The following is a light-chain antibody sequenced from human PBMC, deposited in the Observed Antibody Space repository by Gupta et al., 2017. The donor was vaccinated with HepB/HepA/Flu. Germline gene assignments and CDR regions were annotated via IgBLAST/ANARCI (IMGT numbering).Light chain of an antibody. CDR1: AFPNQY. CDR3: QSADSSGSYWV. V-gene: IGLV3-25*03. J-gene: IGLJ3*02. Sequence: SYELTHPPSVSVFPGQTARPTCPGDAFPNQYAYWYQQKPGQAPVLIMYKDNERPSGVPERFSGSSSRTTVSLTISGVLAEDEADYYCQSADSSGSYWVFGGGTKLTVL. CDR2: KDN.